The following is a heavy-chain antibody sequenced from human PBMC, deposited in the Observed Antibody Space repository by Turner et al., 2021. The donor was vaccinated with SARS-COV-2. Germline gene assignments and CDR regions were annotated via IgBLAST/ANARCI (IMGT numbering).Heavy chain of an antibody. D-gene: IGHD3-22*01. CDR1: GLTFSSYA. V-gene: IGHV3-23*01. CDR2: ISCSGGTT. CDR3: AKNEMAMIVVVITLFDY. Sequence: EVQLLESGGGLVQPGGSLRLSCAASGLTFSSYAMSWVRQAEGKGLEWVSAISCSGGTTYYADSLKGRFNISRDNSKNTLYLQMNSLRAEETAVYYCAKNEMAMIVVVITLFDYWGQGTLVTVSS. J-gene: IGHJ4*02.